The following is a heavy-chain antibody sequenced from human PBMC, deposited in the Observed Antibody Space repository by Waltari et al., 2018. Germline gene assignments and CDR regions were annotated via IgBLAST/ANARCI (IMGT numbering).Heavy chain of an antibody. D-gene: IGHD7-27*01. V-gene: IGHV3-7*01. CDR2: IHKDGREK. Sequence: EVHLVESGGGLVQPGGSLRLSCADSGLPFTYYWMSWVRQAPGKGPEWVANIHKDGREKKYGDYVKGRFTISRDNAKDSVYLQMNSLRADDTAMYYCVRDHWGPDYWGQGTLVTVSS. CDR3: VRDHWGPDY. CDR1: GLPFTYYW. J-gene: IGHJ4*02.